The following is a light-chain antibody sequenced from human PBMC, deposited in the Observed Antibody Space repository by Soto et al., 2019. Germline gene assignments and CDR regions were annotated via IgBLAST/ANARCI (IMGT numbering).Light chain of an antibody. Sequence: QSALTQPASVSGSPGQSITISCTGTSSDIGRYNYVSWYQQFPGKAPKLMIYEVSNRPLGVSTRFSGSKSGNTASLTISGLQAEDEADYFCSSYTTNSTPFVLFGGGTKLTVL. CDR3: SSYTTNSTPFVL. CDR1: SSDIGRYNY. CDR2: EVS. J-gene: IGLJ2*01. V-gene: IGLV2-14*01.